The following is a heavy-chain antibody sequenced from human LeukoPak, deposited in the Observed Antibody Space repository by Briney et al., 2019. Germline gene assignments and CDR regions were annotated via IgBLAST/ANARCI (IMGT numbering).Heavy chain of an antibody. V-gene: IGHV4-34*01. J-gene: IGHJ4*02. CDR3: ARTRKGSFTD. CDR1: GGSISSYY. CDR2: INHSGST. Sequence: SETLSLTCTVSGGSISSYYWSWIRQPPGKGLEWIGEINHSGSTNFNPSLKSRVTISVDTSKNQFSLKLSSVTAADTAVYYCARTRKGSFTDWGQGTLVTVSS. D-gene: IGHD1-14*01.